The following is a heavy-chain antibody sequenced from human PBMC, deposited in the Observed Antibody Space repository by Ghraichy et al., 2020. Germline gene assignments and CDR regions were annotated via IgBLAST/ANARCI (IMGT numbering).Heavy chain of an antibody. CDR1: GFTFSDYA. CDR3: AKRQGLAIPSWNFDL. CDR2: IDKVGGTT. V-gene: IGHV3-23*01. Sequence: GESLRLSCAASGFTFSDYAMSWVRQAPGKGLECVSTIDKVGGTTFYADSVKGRFTISRDNSKNTLYLQLNSLRPGDTALFYYAKRQGLAIPSWNFDLWGRGTLVTVSS. J-gene: IGHJ2*01. D-gene: IGHD2-2*02.